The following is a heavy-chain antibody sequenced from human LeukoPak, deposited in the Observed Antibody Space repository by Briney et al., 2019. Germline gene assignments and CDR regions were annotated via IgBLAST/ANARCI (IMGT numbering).Heavy chain of an antibody. Sequence: SETLSLTCTVSGGSISSYYWSWIRQPPGKGLECIGYIYYIGSTNYNPSLKSRVTISLDTSKSQFSLKLTSVTPADTAVYYCARGGIVGSRTNWFDPWGQGILVTVSS. V-gene: IGHV4-59*01. D-gene: IGHD1-26*01. CDR2: IYYIGST. CDR1: GGSISSYY. J-gene: IGHJ5*02. CDR3: ARGGIVGSRTNWFDP.